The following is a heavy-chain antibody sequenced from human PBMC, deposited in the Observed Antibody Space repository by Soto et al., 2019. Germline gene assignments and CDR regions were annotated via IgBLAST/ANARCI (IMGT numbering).Heavy chain of an antibody. CDR1: GFTFSDYE. CDR2: ISASGATI. Sequence: EEQLVESGGGLVQPGGSLRLSCAASGFTFSDYEVNWVRQAPGKGLEWISYISASGATIHYADSVRGRLTISRDNAKNSVYLQMSSLRADDTGVYYCAKDGDSDLEGTILGAVDVWGQGTTVTVSS. CDR3: AKDGDSDLEGTILGAVDV. J-gene: IGHJ6*02. V-gene: IGHV3-48*03. D-gene: IGHD2-2*02.